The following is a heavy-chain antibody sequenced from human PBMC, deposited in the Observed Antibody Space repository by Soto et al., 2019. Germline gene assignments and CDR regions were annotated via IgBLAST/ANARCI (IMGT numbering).Heavy chain of an antibody. Sequence: EMQLVESGGGLVKPGGSLRLSCAASGFTFSTYGMNWVRQAPGKGLEWVSSISSGSEYIYYADSLKGRPTISRDNARNSLYLKLNSLRAEDTAVYYCATDGAAGSVMEVWGQGTTVTVSS. V-gene: IGHV3-21*01. CDR1: GFTFSTYG. D-gene: IGHD6-13*01. CDR2: ISSGSEYI. CDR3: ATDGAAGSVMEV. J-gene: IGHJ6*02.